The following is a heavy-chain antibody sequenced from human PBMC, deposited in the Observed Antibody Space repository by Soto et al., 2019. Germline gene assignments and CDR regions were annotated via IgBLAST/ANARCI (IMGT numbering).Heavy chain of an antibody. CDR1: GFTFSRYA. J-gene: IGHJ3*02. CDR3: AKDLLYCTNGVCYDAFDI. Sequence: GGSLRLSCAASGFTFSRYAMSWVRQSPGKGLEWVSAISGSGGSTYYADSVKGRFTISRDNSKNTLYLQMNSLRAEDTAVYYCAKDLLYCTNGVCYDAFDIWGQGTMVTVSS. D-gene: IGHD2-8*01. V-gene: IGHV3-23*01. CDR2: ISGSGGST.